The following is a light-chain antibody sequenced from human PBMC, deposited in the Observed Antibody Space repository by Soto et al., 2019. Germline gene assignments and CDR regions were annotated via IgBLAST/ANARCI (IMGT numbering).Light chain of an antibody. V-gene: IGKV3-20*01. CDR1: QSVSSSY. CDR2: GAS. J-gene: IGKJ1*01. CDR3: QQYGSSPTWT. Sequence: EIVLTQSPVTLSLSPGERATLSCRAIQSVSSSYLAWYQQKPGQAPRLLIYGASSRATGIPDRFSGSGSGTDFTRTIIRLEPEDSAVYYCQQYGSSPTWTFGQGTKVDIK.